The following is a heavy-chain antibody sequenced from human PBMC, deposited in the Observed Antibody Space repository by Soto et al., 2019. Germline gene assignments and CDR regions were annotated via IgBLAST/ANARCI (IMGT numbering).Heavy chain of an antibody. Sequence: SETLSLTCTVSGGSIGAYYWSWIRQPPGKGLEWIGYTSYGGNTNYNPSLRSRVTISIDASKNQFSLKLSSMTAEDTEVYYCARRAWNDAFHIWGQGTMVTVSS. CDR2: TSYGGNT. V-gene: IGHV4-59*01. D-gene: IGHD1-1*01. CDR1: GGSIGAYY. CDR3: ARRAWNDAFHI. J-gene: IGHJ3*02.